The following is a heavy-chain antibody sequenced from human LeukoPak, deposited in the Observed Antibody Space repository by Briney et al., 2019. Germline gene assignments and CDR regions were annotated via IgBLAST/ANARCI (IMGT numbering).Heavy chain of an antibody. CDR3: ARGGASGSPLHWFDL. J-gene: IGHJ5*02. V-gene: IGHV4-59*01. D-gene: IGHD3-10*01. CDR1: GGSISSYY. Sequence: SETLSLTCTVSGGSISSYYWNWIRQPPGEGLEWIGYFHYRGSTNYNPSLKSRVTISVDTSKNQFSLKLSSVTAADTAVYYCARGGASGSPLHWFDLWGQGTLVSVSS. CDR2: FHYRGST.